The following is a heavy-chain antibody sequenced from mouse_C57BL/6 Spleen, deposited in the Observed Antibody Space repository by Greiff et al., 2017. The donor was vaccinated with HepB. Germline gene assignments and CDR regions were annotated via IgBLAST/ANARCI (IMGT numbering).Heavy chain of an antibody. V-gene: IGHV5-4*01. D-gene: IGHD2-5*01. CDR3: AREGTTIVTGDYFDY. CDR2: ISDGGSYT. J-gene: IGHJ2*01. Sequence: EVRVVESGGGLVKPGGSLKFSCAASGFTFSSYAMSWVRQTPEKRLEWVATISDGGSYTYYPDNVKGRFTISRDNAKNNLYLQMSHLKSEDTAMYYCAREGTTIVTGDYFDYWGQGTTLTVSS. CDR1: GFTFSSYA.